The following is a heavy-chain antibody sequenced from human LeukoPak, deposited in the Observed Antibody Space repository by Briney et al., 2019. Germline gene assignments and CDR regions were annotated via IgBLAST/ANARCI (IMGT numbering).Heavy chain of an antibody. CDR1: GFTFSGSA. Sequence: GGSLKLSCAASGFTFSGSAVHWVRQASGKGLEWVGRIRSKANSYATAYAASVKGRFTISRDDSKNTAYLQMNSLKTEDTAVYYCTRRRELLGLYAFDIWGQGTMVTVSS. CDR3: TRRRELLGLYAFDI. J-gene: IGHJ3*02. D-gene: IGHD1-26*01. V-gene: IGHV3-73*01. CDR2: IRSKANSYAT.